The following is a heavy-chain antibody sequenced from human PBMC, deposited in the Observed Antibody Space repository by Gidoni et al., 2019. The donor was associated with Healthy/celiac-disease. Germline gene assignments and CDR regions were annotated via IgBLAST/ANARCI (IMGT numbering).Heavy chain of an antibody. CDR3: ARDPPQLLYSRYGMDV. Sequence: EVQLVETGGGLIQPGGSLRRSCAASGFTVSSNYMSWVRQAPGNGLEWVSVIYSGCSTYYADSVKGRFTISRDNSKNTLYLQMNSLRAEDTAVYYCARDPPQLLYSRYGMDVWGQGTTVTVSS. D-gene: IGHD2-2*02. CDR1: GFTVSSNY. V-gene: IGHV3-53*02. J-gene: IGHJ6*02. CDR2: IYSGCST.